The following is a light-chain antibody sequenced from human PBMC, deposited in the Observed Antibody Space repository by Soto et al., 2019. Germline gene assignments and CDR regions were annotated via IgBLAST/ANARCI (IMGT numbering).Light chain of an antibody. J-gene: IGKJ5*01. CDR3: QQYYSFPIT. CDR2: KAS. CDR1: QSISIW. V-gene: IGKV1-5*03. Sequence: DIQMTQSPSTLSASVGDRVTITCRPSQSISIWLAWYRQKPGKAPELLIHKASTLETGVPSRFTGSGSGTEFTLSSSSLQPDDSATYYCQQYYSFPITFGQGTRLEIK.